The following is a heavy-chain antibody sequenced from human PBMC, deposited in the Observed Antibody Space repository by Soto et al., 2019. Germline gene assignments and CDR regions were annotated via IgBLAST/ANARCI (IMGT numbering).Heavy chain of an antibody. CDR3: ARDISPPLWYFDY. CDR1: GFTFSSYA. CDR2: ISYDGSNK. D-gene: IGHD3-10*01. Sequence: PGGSLRLSCAASGFTFSSYAMHWVRQAPGKGLEWVAVISYDGSNKYYADSVKGRFTISRDNSKNTLYLQMNSLRAEDTAVYYYARDISPPLWYFDYWGQGTLVTVSS. J-gene: IGHJ4*02. V-gene: IGHV3-30-3*01.